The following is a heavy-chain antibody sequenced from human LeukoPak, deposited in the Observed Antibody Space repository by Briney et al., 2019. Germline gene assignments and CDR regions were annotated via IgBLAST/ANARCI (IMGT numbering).Heavy chain of an antibody. CDR1: GGSISSSSYY. D-gene: IGHD1-7*01. CDR2: IYYSGST. V-gene: IGHV4-39*07. CDR3: ARGLLWNYVVRRFDP. Sequence: SETLSLTCTVSGGSISSSSYYWGWIRQPPGKGLEWIGSIYYSGSTYYNPSLKSRVTISVDTSKNQFSLKLSSVTAADTAVYYCARGLLWNYVVRRFDPWGQGTLVTVSS. J-gene: IGHJ5*02.